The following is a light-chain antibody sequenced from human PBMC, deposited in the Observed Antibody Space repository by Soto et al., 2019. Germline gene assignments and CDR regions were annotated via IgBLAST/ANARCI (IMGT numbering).Light chain of an antibody. J-gene: IGKJ4*01. Sequence: DIQMTQSPSTLSASIGDRVTITCRASQSISSWVAWYQQKPGKAPKLLIYKASSLESGVPSRFSGSGSGTEFTLTINSLQPDDFATYYCQQYNSYRSFGGGT. CDR3: QQYNSYRS. CDR2: KAS. CDR1: QSISSW. V-gene: IGKV1-5*03.